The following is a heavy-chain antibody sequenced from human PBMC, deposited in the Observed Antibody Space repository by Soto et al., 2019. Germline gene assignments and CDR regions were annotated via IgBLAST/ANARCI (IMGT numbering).Heavy chain of an antibody. CDR1: GFAFGDDG. D-gene: IGHD5-12*01. J-gene: IGHJ6*02. CDR2: VRSKAYGGKT. V-gene: IGHV3-49*03. CDR3: SRTGVDKSMATHYSNAMEV. Sequence: GWSLRLSSTASGFAFGDDGVTLFRQAPGMGLEWVAFVRSKAYGGKTEYAASVKGRFTISRDDSKKIAYLQMSSLRTEDTAVYYCSRTGVDKSMATHYSNAMEVWGQGTTVTVSS.